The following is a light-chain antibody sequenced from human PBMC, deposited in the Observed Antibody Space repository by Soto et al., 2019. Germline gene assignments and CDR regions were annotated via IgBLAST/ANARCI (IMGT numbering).Light chain of an antibody. CDR2: INSDGSH. V-gene: IGLV4-69*01. J-gene: IGLJ2*01. CDR1: SGHSSYA. Sequence: QPVLTQSPSASASPGASVKLTCTLSSGHSSYAIARHQQQPEKGPRFLMRINSDGSHSKGDGIPDRFSGSSSGAERYLTISSLQSEDEADYYCQTWGTSFVLFGGGTKLTVL. CDR3: QTWGTSFVL.